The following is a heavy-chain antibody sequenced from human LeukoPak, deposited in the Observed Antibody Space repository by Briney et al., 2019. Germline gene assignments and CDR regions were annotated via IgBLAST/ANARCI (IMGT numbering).Heavy chain of an antibody. CDR3: VKETAFDH. CDR1: GFTFSTYA. Sequence: GGPLRLSCAASGFTFSTYAMTWVRQVPGNGLEWVSAISGSGDSTYYADSVKGRFTISRDNSKNTLYLQMNSLRAEDTAIYYCVKETAFDHWGQGTLVTVSS. V-gene: IGHV3-23*01. J-gene: IGHJ4*02. CDR2: ISGSGDST.